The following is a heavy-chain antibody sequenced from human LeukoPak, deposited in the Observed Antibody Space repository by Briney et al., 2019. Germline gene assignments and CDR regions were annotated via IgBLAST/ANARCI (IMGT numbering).Heavy chain of an antibody. CDR3: ARSPGEQWLGD. CDR2: IYYSGST. J-gene: IGHJ4*02. V-gene: IGHV4-59*01. CDR1: GGSISSYY. D-gene: IGHD6-19*01. Sequence: SKTLSLTCTVSGGSISSYYWSWIRQPPGKGLEWIGYIYYSGSTNYNPSLKSRVTISVDTSKNQFSLKLTSVTAADTAVYYCARSPGEQWLGDWGQGTLVTVSS.